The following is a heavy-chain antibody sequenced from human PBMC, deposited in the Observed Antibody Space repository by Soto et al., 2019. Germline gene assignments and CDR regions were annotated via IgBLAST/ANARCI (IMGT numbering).Heavy chain of an antibody. CDR2: ISAYNGNT. CDR1: GYTFTSYV. CDR3: ARDLGEDIVVVPAPYFDY. D-gene: IGHD2-2*01. Sequence: ASVKVSCKASGYTFTSYVISWVRQAPGQGLEWMGWISAYNGNTNYAQKLQGRVTMTTDTSTSTAYMELRSLRSDDTAVYYCARDLGEDIVVVPAPYFDYWGQGTLVTVSS. J-gene: IGHJ4*02. V-gene: IGHV1-18*01.